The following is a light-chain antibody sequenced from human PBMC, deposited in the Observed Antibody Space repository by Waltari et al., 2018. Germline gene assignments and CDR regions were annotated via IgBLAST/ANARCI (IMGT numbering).Light chain of an antibody. CDR3: QHYLRLPVT. V-gene: IGKV3-20*01. J-gene: IGKJ1*01. CDR2: GAS. Sequence: EIVLTQSPGTLSLSLGERATLSCRASQSVSRALAWYQQKPGQAPRLLIYGASTWATGIPDRVSGSGSETDVSLTISRLEPDDFAVYYCQHYLRLPVTFGQGTTVEI. CDR1: QSVSRA.